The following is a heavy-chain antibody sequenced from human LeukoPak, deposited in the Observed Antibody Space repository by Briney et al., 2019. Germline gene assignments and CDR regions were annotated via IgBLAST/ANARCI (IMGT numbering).Heavy chain of an antibody. J-gene: IGHJ5*02. D-gene: IGHD3-9*01. V-gene: IGHV3-11*01. CDR2: ISSSGSTI. CDR3: ARGTFDDILTGYYLNWFDP. Sequence: GGSLRLSCAASGFTFSDYYMSWIRQAPGKGLEWVSYISSSGSTIYYADSVKGRFTISRDNAKNSLYLQMNSLRAKDTAVYYCARGTFDDILTGYYLNWFDPWGQGTLVTVSS. CDR1: GFTFSDYY.